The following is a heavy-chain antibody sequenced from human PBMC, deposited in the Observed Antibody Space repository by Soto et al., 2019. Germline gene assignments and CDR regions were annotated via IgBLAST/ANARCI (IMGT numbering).Heavy chain of an antibody. V-gene: IGHV1-2*02. D-gene: IGHD6-13*01. CDR2: IKPNSGDT. CDR3: ARQKFSSSWFFDY. J-gene: IGHJ4*02. CDR1: GYTFTGYY. Sequence: ASVKVSCKASGYTFTGYYMHWVRQAPGKGPEWMGWIKPNSGDTNYAQKFQGRVTMTRDTSISTTYMELSSLRSDDTAVYYCARQKFSSSWFFDYWGQGTMVTVPS.